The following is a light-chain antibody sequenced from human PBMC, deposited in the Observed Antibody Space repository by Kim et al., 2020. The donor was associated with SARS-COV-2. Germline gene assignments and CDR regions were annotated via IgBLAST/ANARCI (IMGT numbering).Light chain of an antibody. CDR1: TWVISSN. Sequence: PGDTAILAVRAWTWVISSNLAWYQQKRGQGPRLPIYGASRRATCIPDRFSGRESGTDFSLTISRLETEDFAVYYCQQYGSSTPLTFGGGTKVEI. V-gene: IGKV3-20*01. J-gene: IGKJ4*01. CDR3: QQYGSSTPLT. CDR2: GAS.